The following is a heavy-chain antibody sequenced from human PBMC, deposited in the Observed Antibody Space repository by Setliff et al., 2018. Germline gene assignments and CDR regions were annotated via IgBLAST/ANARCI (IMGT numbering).Heavy chain of an antibody. J-gene: IGHJ4*02. CDR3: ARTDGTNLGYFDN. D-gene: IGHD2-8*01. V-gene: IGHV5-51*01. CDR2: LKPGDSGI. CDR1: GYTFTNYW. Sequence: GESLKISCQGSGYTFTNYWIGWVRQMPGKGLEWMGILKPGDSGIRYSPSFQGQVTLSADTSIATAYLHWTSLKASDTAMYYCARTDGTNLGYFDNWGQGTLVTVSS.